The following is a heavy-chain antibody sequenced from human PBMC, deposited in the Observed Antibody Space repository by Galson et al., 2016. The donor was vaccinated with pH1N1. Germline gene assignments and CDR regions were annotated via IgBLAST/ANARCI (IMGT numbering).Heavy chain of an antibody. CDR3: AREQLLGFFYGLDV. CDR2: IYNSGNS. Sequence: SETLSLTCDVSGYSISRGYYWSWIRQSPGKGLEWIGYIYNSGNSYYTPSLKSRVSISMDTSKNQFSLNLNAVSAADTAIYYCAREQLLGFFYGLDVWGQGTTVIVSS. V-gene: IGHV4-38-2*02. J-gene: IGHJ6*02. D-gene: IGHD1-1*01. CDR1: GYSISRGYY.